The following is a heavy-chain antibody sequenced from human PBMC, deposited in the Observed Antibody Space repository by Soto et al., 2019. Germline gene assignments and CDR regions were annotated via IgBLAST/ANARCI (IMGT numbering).Heavy chain of an antibody. D-gene: IGHD4-4*01. Sequence: SETLSLTCTVSGGSISTYYWSWIRQPPGKGLEWIGFIYYSGTTNYNPSLNSRVTISVDTSKNQFSLKLNSVTAADTAVYYCARDWRYSNYGMYYYYGMDVWGQGTTVTVSS. J-gene: IGHJ6*02. CDR3: ARDWRYSNYGMYYYYGMDV. CDR1: GGSISTYY. V-gene: IGHV4-59*12. CDR2: IYYSGTT.